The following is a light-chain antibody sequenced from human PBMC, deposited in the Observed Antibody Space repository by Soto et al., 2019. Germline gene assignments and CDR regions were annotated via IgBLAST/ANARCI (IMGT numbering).Light chain of an antibody. CDR2: AAS. CDR3: QQSYTTPWT. J-gene: IGKJ1*01. CDR1: QSISSY. Sequence: DIQMTQSPSSLSASVGDRVSITCRASQSISSYLNWYQQRPGKAPHLLIYAASSLQSGVPSRLSGSGSGTDFTLTISSLQPEDFASYYCQQSYTTPWTFGQGTKVDI. V-gene: IGKV1-39*01.